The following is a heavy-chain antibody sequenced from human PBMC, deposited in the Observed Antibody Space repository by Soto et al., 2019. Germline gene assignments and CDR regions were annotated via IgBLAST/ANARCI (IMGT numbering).Heavy chain of an antibody. CDR2: IIPIFGTA. V-gene: IGHV1-69*13. CDR1: GGTFSSYA. D-gene: IGHD3-3*01. CDR3: AREDFWSGSSYYGMDV. J-gene: IGHJ6*02. Sequence: SVKVSCKASGGTFSSYAISWVRQAPGQGLEWMGGIIPIFGTANYAQKFQGRVTITADESTSTAYMELNSLRAEDTAVYYCAREDFWSGSSYYGMDVWGQGTTVTVSS.